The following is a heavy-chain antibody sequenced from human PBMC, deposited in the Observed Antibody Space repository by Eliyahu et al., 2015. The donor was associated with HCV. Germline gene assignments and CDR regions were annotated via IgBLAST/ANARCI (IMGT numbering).Heavy chain of an antibody. CDR1: GYSFTNYW. J-gene: IGHJ4*02. D-gene: IGHD3-22*01. V-gene: IGHV5-51*01. CDR2: IYPGDSDT. CDR3: ARLITPYFDC. Sequence: EVQLVQSGAEVKKPGESLKISCKGSGYSFTNYWIGWVRQMPGKGLERMGIIYPGDSDTRYSPSFRGQVTISADKSINTAYLQWSGLRASDTAMYYCARLITPYFDCWGQGTLVTVSS.